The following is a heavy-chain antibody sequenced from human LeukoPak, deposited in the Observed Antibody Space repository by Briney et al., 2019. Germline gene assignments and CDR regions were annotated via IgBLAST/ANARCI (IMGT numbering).Heavy chain of an antibody. CDR1: GFTFSSYS. D-gene: IGHD3-22*01. Sequence: PGGSLRLSCAASGFTFSSYSMNWVRRAPGKGLEWVSSISSSSSYIYYTDSVKGRFTISRDNAKNSLYLQMNSLRAEDTAVYYCARDPTNYYDSSGSSFWGQGTLVTVSS. CDR3: ARDPTNYYDSSGSSF. CDR2: ISSSSSYI. J-gene: IGHJ4*02. V-gene: IGHV3-21*01.